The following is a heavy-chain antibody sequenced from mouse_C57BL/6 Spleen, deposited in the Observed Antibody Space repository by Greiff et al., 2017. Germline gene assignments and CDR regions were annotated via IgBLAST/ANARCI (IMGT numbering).Heavy chain of an antibody. CDR2: INPSSGYT. D-gene: IGHD1-1*01. CDR3: ARGGYYGSIPYFDY. J-gene: IGHJ2*01. V-gene: IGHV1-4*01. Sequence: LVESGAELARPGASVKMSCKASGYTFTSYTMHWVKQRPGQGLEWIGYINPSSGYTKYNQKFKDKATVTAYKSSSTAYMQLSSLTSEDSAVYYCARGGYYGSIPYFDYWGQGTTLTVSS. CDR1: GYTFTSYT.